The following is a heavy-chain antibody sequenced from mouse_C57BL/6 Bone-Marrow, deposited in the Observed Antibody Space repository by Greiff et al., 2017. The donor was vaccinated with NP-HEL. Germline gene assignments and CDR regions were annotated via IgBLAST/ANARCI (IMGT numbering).Heavy chain of an antibody. CDR2: IDPSDSYT. CDR1: GYTFTSYW. CDR3: ARRRRYSNYGYFDV. V-gene: IGHV1-50*01. D-gene: IGHD2-5*01. J-gene: IGHJ1*03. Sequence: QVQLQQPGAELVKPGASVKLSCKASGYTFTSYWMQWVKQRPGQGLEWIGEIDPSDSYTNYNQKFKGKATLTVATSSSTAYMQLSSLTSEDSAVYYCARRRRYSNYGYFDVWGTGTTVTVSS.